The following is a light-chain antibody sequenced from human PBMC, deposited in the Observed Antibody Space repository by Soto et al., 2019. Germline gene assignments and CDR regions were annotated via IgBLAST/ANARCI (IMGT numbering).Light chain of an antibody. CDR3: TSYTSDNTHV. J-gene: IGLJ1*01. CDR2: EVS. Sequence: QSALTQPASVSGSPGQSITISCTGTSSDVGGYNYVSWYQQHPGKAPKLMIYEVSNRPSGVSNRFSGSKSGNMASLTISGLQAEDEADYYCTSYTSDNTHVFGTGTKVTVL. V-gene: IGLV2-14*01. CDR1: SSDVGGYNY.